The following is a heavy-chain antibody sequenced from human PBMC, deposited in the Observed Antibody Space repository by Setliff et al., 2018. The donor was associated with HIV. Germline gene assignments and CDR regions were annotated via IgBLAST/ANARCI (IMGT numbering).Heavy chain of an antibody. J-gene: IGHJ3*02. V-gene: IGHV4-4*07. CDR1: GGSISSYY. CDR2: IYTSGNT. D-gene: IGHD1-26*01. CDR3: ARDVGTSDAFDI. Sequence: SETLSLTCSVSGGSISSYYWSWIRQPAGKGLEWIGRIYTSGNTYYNPSLKSRVAMSADTSKNQFSLKLTSVTAADSAVYYCARDVGTSDAFDIWGLGTMVTVSS.